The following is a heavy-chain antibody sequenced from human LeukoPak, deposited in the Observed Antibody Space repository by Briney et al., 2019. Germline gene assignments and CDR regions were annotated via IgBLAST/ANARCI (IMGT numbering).Heavy chain of an antibody. J-gene: IGHJ4*02. CDR3: GLSTTKATTRTIDY. V-gene: IGHV4-34*01. D-gene: IGHD4-17*01. CDR2: INRGGST. Sequence: SETLSLTCAVYGGSFSVYYWRWIRQPPGKGLEWMGEINRGGSTNYSPSLKSRVTISLDTSKNQVSLKLSSVTAADTAMYYCGLSTTKATTRTIDYWGQGTLVTVSS. CDR1: GGSFSVYY.